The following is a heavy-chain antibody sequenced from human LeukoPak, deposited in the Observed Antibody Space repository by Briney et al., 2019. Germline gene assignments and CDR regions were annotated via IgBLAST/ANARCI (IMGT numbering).Heavy chain of an antibody. D-gene: IGHD6-19*01. CDR1: GYSISSGYY. Sequence: PSETLSLTCTVSGYSISSGYYWGWIRQPPGKGLEWIGSIYHSGSTYYNPSLKSRVTISVDTSKNQFSLKLSSVTAADTAVYYCARGGSGWYLDYYYMDVWGKGTTVTISS. J-gene: IGHJ6*03. V-gene: IGHV4-38-2*02. CDR2: IYHSGST. CDR3: ARGGSGWYLDYYYMDV.